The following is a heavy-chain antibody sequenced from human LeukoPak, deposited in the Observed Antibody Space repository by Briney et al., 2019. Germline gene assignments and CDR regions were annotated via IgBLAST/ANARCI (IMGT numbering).Heavy chain of an antibody. D-gene: IGHD3-22*01. CDR1: GYTFTSSY. Sequence: ASVKVSCKASGYTFTSSYLHWVRQAPGQGLEWMGIINPSGGSTSYAQKFQGRVTITTDESTSTAYMELSSLRSEDTAVYYCASPRPGYYYDSSGSYYFDYWGQGTLVTVSS. V-gene: IGHV1-46*01. CDR3: ASPRPGYYYDSSGSYYFDY. J-gene: IGHJ4*02. CDR2: INPSGGST.